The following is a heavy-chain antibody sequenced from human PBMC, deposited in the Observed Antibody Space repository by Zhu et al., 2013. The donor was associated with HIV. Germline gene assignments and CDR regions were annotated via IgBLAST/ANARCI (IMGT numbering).Heavy chain of an antibody. CDR3: ARGRYGDY. D-gene: IGHD3-16*01. CDR1: GCTFSSYG. Sequence: QVHLLQSGPEVMTPGASVKVSCKASGCTFSSYGITWVRQAPGQGLEWMGWISAYNGNTDYAQNLQGRVTVTTDTSTSTAYMEVRSLRSDDTAVYYCARGRYGDYWGQGTLVTVSS. J-gene: IGHJ4*02. V-gene: IGHV1-18*01. CDR2: ISAYNGNT.